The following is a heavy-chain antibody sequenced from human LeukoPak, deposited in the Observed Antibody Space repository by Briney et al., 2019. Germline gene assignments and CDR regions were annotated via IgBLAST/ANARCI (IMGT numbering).Heavy chain of an antibody. CDR1: GGSFSGYY. D-gene: IGHD3-9*01. CDR2: INHGGST. J-gene: IGHJ4*02. V-gene: IGHV4-34*01. CDR3: ARGVVLTGYPLDF. Sequence: SETLSLTCAVYGGSFSGYYWSWIRQPPGKGLEWIGEINHGGSTNYNPSLKSRVTISIDTSKKQFSLKLSSVTAADTAVYYCARGVVLTGYPLDFWGRGTLVTVSS.